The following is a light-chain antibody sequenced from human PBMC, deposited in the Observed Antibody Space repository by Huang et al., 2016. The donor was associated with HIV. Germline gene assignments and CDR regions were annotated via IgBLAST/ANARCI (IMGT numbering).Light chain of an antibody. CDR1: QSLLYSSNNKNY. J-gene: IGKJ2*01. CDR2: WAS. Sequence: DIVMTQSPDSLAVSLGERATINCKSSQSLLYSSNNKNYVAWYQQKPGQPPKLLIYWASTRESGVPDRFSGSGSGTDFTLTISSLQAEDVAVYYCQQYYNTPLTFGQGTKLEIK. CDR3: QQYYNTPLT. V-gene: IGKV4-1*01.